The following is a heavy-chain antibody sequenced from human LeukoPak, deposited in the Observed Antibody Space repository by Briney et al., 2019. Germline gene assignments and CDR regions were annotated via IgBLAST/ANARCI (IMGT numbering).Heavy chain of an antibody. CDR2: ISYDGSNK. V-gene: IGHV3-30-3*01. Sequence: GRSMRLSCAASGFTFSSYAMHWVRQAPGKGLEWVAVISYDGSNKYYADSVKGRFTISRDNSKNTLYLQMNSLRAEDTAVYYCASAYYYGSFDYWGQGTLVTVSS. CDR3: ASAYYYGSFDY. J-gene: IGHJ4*02. CDR1: GFTFSSYA. D-gene: IGHD3-10*01.